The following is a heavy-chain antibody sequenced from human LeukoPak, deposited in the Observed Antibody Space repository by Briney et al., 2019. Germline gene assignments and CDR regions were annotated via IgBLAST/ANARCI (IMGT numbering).Heavy chain of an antibody. Sequence: GASVKVSCKASGYTFTSYGISWVRQAPGQGLEWMGRIIPILGIANYARKFQGRVTITADKSTSTAYMELSSLRSEDTAVYYCARDQLRGATDYWGQGTLVTVSS. V-gene: IGHV1-69*04. D-gene: IGHD1-26*01. CDR1: GYTFTSYG. J-gene: IGHJ4*02. CDR2: IIPILGIA. CDR3: ARDQLRGATDY.